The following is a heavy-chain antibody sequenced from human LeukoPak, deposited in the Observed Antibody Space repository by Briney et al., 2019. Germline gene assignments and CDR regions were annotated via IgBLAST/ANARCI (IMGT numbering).Heavy chain of an antibody. CDR2: IYYSGST. V-gene: IGHV4-59*01. D-gene: IGHD1-14*01. CDR1: GGSLSSCY. Sequence: PSETLSLTYTVSGGSLSSCYWSWMRQPPGKGLEWIGYIYYSGSTNYNPSLKSRVTISVDTSKNQFSLKLSSVTAADTAVYYCARVWRNPSFGVEVWGQGTTVTVSS. CDR3: ARVWRNPSFGVEV. J-gene: IGHJ6*02.